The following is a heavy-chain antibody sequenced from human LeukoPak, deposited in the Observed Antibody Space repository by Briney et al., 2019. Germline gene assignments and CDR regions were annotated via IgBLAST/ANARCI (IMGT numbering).Heavy chain of an antibody. D-gene: IGHD1-26*01. V-gene: IGHV3-21*01. Sequence: PGGSLRLSCAASGFTFSSYSMNWVRQAPGKGLEWVSSISSSSSYIYYADSVKGRFTISRDNAKNSLYLQMNSLRAEDTAVYYCARESGSHGYFDYWGQGTLVTVSS. CDR3: ARESGSHGYFDY. J-gene: IGHJ4*02. CDR2: ISSSSSYI. CDR1: GFTFSSYS.